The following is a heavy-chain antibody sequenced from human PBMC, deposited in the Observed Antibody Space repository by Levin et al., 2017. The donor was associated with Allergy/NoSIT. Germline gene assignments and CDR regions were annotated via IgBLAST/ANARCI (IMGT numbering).Heavy chain of an antibody. CDR2: INHSGST. Sequence: SETLSLTCAVYGGSFSGYYWSWIRQPPGKGLEWIGEINHSGSTNYNPSLKSRVTISVDTSKNQFSLKLSSVTAADTAVYYCARGGGYCTNGVCYLSWFDPWGQGTLVTVSS. CDR1: GGSFSGYY. CDR3: ARGGGYCTNGVCYLSWFDP. J-gene: IGHJ5*02. V-gene: IGHV4-34*01. D-gene: IGHD2-8*01.